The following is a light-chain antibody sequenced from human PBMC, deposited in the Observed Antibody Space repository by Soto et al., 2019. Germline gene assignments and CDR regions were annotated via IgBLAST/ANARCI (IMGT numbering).Light chain of an antibody. J-gene: IGKJ1*01. CDR3: QQYTRSPRT. CDR2: DAS. Sequence: EIVLTHSPGTLSLSPGERATLSCRASQSISDNYLAWYQQKPGQAPRLVIYDASSRATGIPDRFSGSGSGTDFTLTISRLEPEDFAVYYGQQYTRSPRTFGQGTKVEIK. CDR1: QSISDNY. V-gene: IGKV3-20*01.